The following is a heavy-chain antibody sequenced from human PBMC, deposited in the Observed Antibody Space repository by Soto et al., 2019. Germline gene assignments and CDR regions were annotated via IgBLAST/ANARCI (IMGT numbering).Heavy chain of an antibody. CDR1: GDSISSSY. CDR2: MYFSGST. CDR3: ARELSYGMDV. J-gene: IGHJ6*02. V-gene: IGHV4-59*01. Sequence: ASETLSLTGTISGDSISSSYWNWIRQPPGKGLEWIGYMYFSGSTNYSPSLKGRVTISVDRSKSQCSLNLSSVTAADTAMYYCARELSYGMDVCGQGTTVTVSS.